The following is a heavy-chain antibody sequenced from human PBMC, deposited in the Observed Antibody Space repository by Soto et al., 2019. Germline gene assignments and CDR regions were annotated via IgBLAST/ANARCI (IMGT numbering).Heavy chain of an antibody. Sequence: ASVKVSCKASGYTFTGYYMHWVRQAPGQGLEWMGWINPNSGGTNYAQKFQGWVTMTRDTSISTAYMELSRLRSDDTAVYYCARVYRARGGDPSMGYGYYGMDVWGQGTTVTVAS. V-gene: IGHV1-2*04. D-gene: IGHD2-21*02. CDR3: ARVYRARGGDPSMGYGYYGMDV. CDR1: GYTFTGYY. CDR2: INPNSGGT. J-gene: IGHJ6*02.